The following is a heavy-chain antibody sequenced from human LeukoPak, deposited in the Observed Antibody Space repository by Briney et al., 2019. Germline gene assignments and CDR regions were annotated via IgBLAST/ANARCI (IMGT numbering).Heavy chain of an antibody. CDR1: GGTFSSYA. D-gene: IGHD2-2*01. Sequence: ASVKVSCKAPGGTFSSYAISWVRQAPGQGLEWMGGIIPIFGTANYAQKFQGRVTITADESTSTAYMELSSLRSEDTAVYYCARDGCSSTSCYPGWFDPWGQGTLVTVSS. V-gene: IGHV1-69*13. CDR2: IIPIFGTA. J-gene: IGHJ5*02. CDR3: ARDGCSSTSCYPGWFDP.